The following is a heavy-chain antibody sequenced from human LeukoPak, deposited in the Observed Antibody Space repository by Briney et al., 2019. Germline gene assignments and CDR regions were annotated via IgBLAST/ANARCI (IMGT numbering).Heavy chain of an antibody. CDR2: INPNSGDT. J-gene: IGHJ4*02. CDR3: AKNPYEYYFDY. D-gene: IGHD5-12*01. V-gene: IGHV1-2*02. CDR1: GYTLTGYY. Sequence: GASVKVSCKASGYTLTGYYMHWLRQAPGQGLEWMGWINPNSGDTNYAQKFQGRVTKTRDTSISTAYMELSRLTSDDTAVYYCAKNPYEYYFDYWGQGTLVTVSS.